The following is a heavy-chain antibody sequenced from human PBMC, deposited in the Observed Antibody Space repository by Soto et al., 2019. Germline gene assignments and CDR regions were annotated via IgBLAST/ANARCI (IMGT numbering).Heavy chain of an antibody. V-gene: IGHV1-8*01. CDR1: GYTFSSND. J-gene: IGHJ4*02. D-gene: IGHD7-27*01. CDR2: MSPQSGNT. CDR3: AGGPPNWGFDF. Sequence: QVQLVQSGAEMKNPGASVKVSCKASGYTFSSNDINWVRHATGQGLEWLGWMSPQSGNTGYAQKFQGRVTMTRDTSIGTAYMELSSLTSEDTAVYYCAGGPPNWGFDFWGQGNLVTVSS.